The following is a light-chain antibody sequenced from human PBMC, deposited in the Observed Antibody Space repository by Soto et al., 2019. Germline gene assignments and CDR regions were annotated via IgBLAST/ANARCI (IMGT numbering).Light chain of an antibody. J-gene: IGKJ2*01. Sequence: IVMTQSPDSLAVSLGERATINCTSSQSVFYSSNNKNYLAWYQQRPGQPPKLLIYWSSTRESGVPDRFSGSGSGTDFTLTITSLQAEDVAVYYCQQYEITPPTFGQGTKLEIK. CDR1: QSVFYSSNNKNY. V-gene: IGKV4-1*01. CDR2: WSS. CDR3: QQYEITPPT.